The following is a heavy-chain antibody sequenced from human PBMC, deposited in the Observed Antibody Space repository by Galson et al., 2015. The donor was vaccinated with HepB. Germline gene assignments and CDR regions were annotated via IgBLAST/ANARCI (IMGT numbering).Heavy chain of an antibody. CDR3: ARARYCSGGSCYSTD. V-gene: IGHV7-4-1*02. CDR1: GYTFTTYP. J-gene: IGHJ4*02. CDR2: INTDTGNP. Sequence: SVKVSCKASGYTFTTYPMNWVRQAPGQGLEWMGWINTDTGNPTYAQGFTGRFVFSLDTSVNTAYLQISSLKAEDTAVYYCARARYCSGGSCYSTDWGQGTLVTVSS. D-gene: IGHD2-15*01.